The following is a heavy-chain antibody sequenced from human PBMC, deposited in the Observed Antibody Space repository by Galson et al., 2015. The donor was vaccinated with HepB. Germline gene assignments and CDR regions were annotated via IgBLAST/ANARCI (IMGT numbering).Heavy chain of an antibody. Sequence: SLRLSCAASGFSFSSYSMNWVRQAPGRGLEWVSSISGSSSYIYYADSVKGRFTISRDNAKNSLYLQMDSLRAEDTAVYFCARESYGGYSEYFQHWGQGTLVTVS. CDR3: ARESYGGYSEYFQH. J-gene: IGHJ1*01. V-gene: IGHV3-21*01. CDR2: ISGSSSYI. CDR1: GFSFSSYS. D-gene: IGHD4-17*01.